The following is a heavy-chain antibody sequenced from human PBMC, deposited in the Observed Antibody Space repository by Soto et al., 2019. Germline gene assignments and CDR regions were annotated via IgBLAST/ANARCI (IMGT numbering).Heavy chain of an antibody. CDR3: TTGSGVFEMNASWEGVDY. CDR1: GFTFSNAW. D-gene: IGHD3-16*01. Sequence: PGGSLRLSCAASGFTFSNAWMNWVRQAPGKGLEWVGRIKSKTDGGTTDYAAPVKGRFTISRDDSKNTLYLQMNSLKTEDTAVYYCTTGSGVFEMNASWEGVDYWGQGTLVTVSS. CDR2: IKSKTDGGTT. J-gene: IGHJ4*02. V-gene: IGHV3-15*07.